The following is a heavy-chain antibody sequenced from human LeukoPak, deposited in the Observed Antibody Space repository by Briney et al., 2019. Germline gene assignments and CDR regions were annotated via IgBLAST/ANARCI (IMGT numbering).Heavy chain of an antibody. CDR2: IYHSGST. D-gene: IGHD6-13*01. CDR3: ARVSSSSWYYYYYYMDL. J-gene: IGHJ6*03. Sequence: SETLSLTCTVSGYSISSGYYWGWIWQPPGKGLEWIGSIYHSGSTYYNPSLKSRVTISVDTSKNQFSLKLSSVTAADTAVYYCARVSSSSWYYYYYYMDLWGKGTTVTVSS. CDR1: GYSISSGYY. V-gene: IGHV4-38-2*02.